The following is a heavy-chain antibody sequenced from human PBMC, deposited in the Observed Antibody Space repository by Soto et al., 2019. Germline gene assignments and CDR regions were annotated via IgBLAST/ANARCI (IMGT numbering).Heavy chain of an antibody. Sequence: ASETLSLTCTVSGDSITSNIYFWAWIRQPPGKGLEWIGSIYYSGTTYYNPSLKSRVTISVDTSNNQFSLKLSSVTAADTAVYYCARQGCEVRGVIICPMPYYYYGMDVWGQGTTVTVSS. V-gene: IGHV4-39*01. CDR3: ARQGCEVRGVIICPMPYYYYGMDV. D-gene: IGHD3-10*01. CDR2: IYYSGTT. J-gene: IGHJ6*02. CDR1: GDSITSNIYF.